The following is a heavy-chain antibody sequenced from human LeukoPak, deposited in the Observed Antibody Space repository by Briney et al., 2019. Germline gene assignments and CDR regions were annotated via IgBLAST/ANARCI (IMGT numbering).Heavy chain of an antibody. V-gene: IGHV3-23*01. CDR1: GFTFNSYA. J-gene: IGHJ4*02. CDR3: ARVPTAVRYFDWLTPYYFDY. Sequence: AGGSLRLSCAASGFTFNSYAMSWVRQAPGKGLEWVSTISDSGGSTYYADSVKGRFTISRDNSKNTLYLQMNSLRAEDTAVYYCARVPTAVRYFDWLTPYYFDYWGQGTLVTVSS. CDR2: ISDSGGST. D-gene: IGHD3-9*01.